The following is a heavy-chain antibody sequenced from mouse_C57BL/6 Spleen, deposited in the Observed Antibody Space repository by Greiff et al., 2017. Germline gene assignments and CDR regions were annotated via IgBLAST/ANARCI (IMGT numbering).Heavy chain of an antibody. CDR1: GYAFTNYL. J-gene: IGHJ4*01. D-gene: IGHD2-4*01. V-gene: IGHV1-54*01. CDR3: ARRKDDYDRGAMDY. Sequence: QVQLQQSGAELVRPGTSVKVSCKASGYAFTNYLIEWVKQRPGQGLEWIGVINPGSGGTNYNEKFKGKATLTADKSSSTAYMQLSSLTSEDSAVYFCARRKDDYDRGAMDYWGQGTSVTVSS. CDR2: INPGSGGT.